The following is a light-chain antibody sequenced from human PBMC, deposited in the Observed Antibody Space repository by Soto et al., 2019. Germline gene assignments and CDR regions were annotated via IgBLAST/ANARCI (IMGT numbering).Light chain of an antibody. Sequence: EIVMTQSPATLSVSPGERATLSCRASQSVSSNLDWYQQKPGQVPRLLIYGASTWATGIPARFSGSGSGTEFTLTMSSLQSEDFAVYYCQQYNNWPFTFGPGTKVDIK. CDR3: QQYNNWPFT. CDR1: QSVSSN. J-gene: IGKJ3*01. V-gene: IGKV3D-15*01. CDR2: GAS.